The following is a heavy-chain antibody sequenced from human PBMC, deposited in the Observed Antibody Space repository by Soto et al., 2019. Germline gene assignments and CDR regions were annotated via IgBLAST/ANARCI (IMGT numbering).Heavy chain of an antibody. V-gene: IGHV3-11*05. Sequence: GGSLRLSCAASGFTFSDYYMSWIRQAPGKGLEWVSYISSSSSYTNYADSVKGRFTISRDNAKNSLYLQMNSLRAEDTAVYYCARDGYNGHWFDAWGQGTLVTVSS. CDR2: ISSSSSYT. CDR3: ARDGYNGHWFDA. CDR1: GFTFSDYY. J-gene: IGHJ5*02. D-gene: IGHD5-12*01.